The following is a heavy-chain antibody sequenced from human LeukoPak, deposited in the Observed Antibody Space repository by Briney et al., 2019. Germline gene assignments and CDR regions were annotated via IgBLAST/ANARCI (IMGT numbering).Heavy chain of an antibody. CDR3: VRGGSSSSGPPDY. CDR1: RLTFNTYS. CDR2: ISPRSDYI. V-gene: IGHV3-21*01. Sequence: GGSPRLSCAASRLTFNTYSMTWVRQAPGKGLEWVSSISPRSDYIYYADSVRGRFTISRDNAENSLYLQMNSLRAEDTAVYYCVRGGSSSSGPPDYWGQGTLVTVSS. J-gene: IGHJ4*02. D-gene: IGHD6-6*01.